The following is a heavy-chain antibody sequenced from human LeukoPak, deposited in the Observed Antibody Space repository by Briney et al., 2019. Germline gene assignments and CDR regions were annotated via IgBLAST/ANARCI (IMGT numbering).Heavy chain of an antibody. V-gene: IGHV4-39*01. J-gene: IGHJ4*02. D-gene: IGHD6-25*01. CDR2: IYYSGSP. CDR3: ARAVRQRLTTGPINYLDY. CDR1: GGSVSSSTSY. Sequence: PSETLSLTCTVSGGSVSSSTSYWVWIRQPPGKGLELIGSIYYSGSPYYNPSLKSRVTISVDTSKNQFSLKLSSVTAADTCAYYCARAVRQRLTTGPINYLDYWGQGTLVTVSS.